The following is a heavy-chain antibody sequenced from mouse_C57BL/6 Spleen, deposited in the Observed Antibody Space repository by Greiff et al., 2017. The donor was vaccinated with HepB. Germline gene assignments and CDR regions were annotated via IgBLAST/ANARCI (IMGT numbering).Heavy chain of an antibody. V-gene: IGHV1-7*01. CDR2: INPSSGYT. J-gene: IGHJ3*01. CDR1: GYTFTSYW. CDR3: ARDDYDGAVVAY. D-gene: IGHD2-4*01. Sequence: VQLQQSGAELAKPGASVKLSCKASGYTFTSYWMHWVKQRPGQGLEWIGYINPSSGYTKYNQKFKDKATFTADKSSSTAYMQLSSLTYEDSAVYYCARDDYDGAVVAYWGQGTLVTVSA.